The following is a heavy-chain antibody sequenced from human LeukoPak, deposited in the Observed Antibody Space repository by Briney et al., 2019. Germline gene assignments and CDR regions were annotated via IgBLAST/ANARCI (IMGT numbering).Heavy chain of an antibody. V-gene: IGHV3-33*08. CDR3: VRISCTGSRCKPYSYYDMDV. D-gene: IGHD2-15*01. CDR1: GFTVSSNY. Sequence: GGSLRLSCAASGFTVSSNYMSWVRQAPGKGLEWVAVIWYDGSIKYYSDSVKGRFTISRDNSKNTLNLQMNSLRAEDTAVYYCVRISCTGSRCKPYSYYDMDVWGQGTTVTVSS. J-gene: IGHJ6*02. CDR2: IWYDGSIK.